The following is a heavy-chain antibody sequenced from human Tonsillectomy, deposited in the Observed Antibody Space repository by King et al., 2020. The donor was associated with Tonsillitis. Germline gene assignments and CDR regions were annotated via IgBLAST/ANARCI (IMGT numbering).Heavy chain of an antibody. D-gene: IGHD3-10*01. CDR3: ARVLYGSGSPWDGMDV. J-gene: IGHJ6*02. Sequence: QLQESGPGLVKPSETLSLTCTVSGGSISRYYWSWIRQPPGEGLEWIGYIHYSGSTNYNPSLKSRVTISVDTSKNQFSLKLSSVTAADTAIYYCARVLYGSGSPWDGMDVWGQGTTVTVSS. CDR1: GGSISRYY. CDR2: IHYSGST. V-gene: IGHV4-59*01.